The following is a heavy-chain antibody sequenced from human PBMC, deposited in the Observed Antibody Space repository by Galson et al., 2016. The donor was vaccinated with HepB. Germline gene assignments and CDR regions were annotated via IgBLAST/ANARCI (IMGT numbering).Heavy chain of an antibody. CDR2: IYYSGTT. CDR1: GGSISSAETY. Sequence: TLSLTCTVSGGSISSAETYWSWIRQPPGKGLEWIGYIYYSGTTYYNPSLKSRVTISVDTSKNLFSLRLSSVTAADTAVYYCARSGRFGELLIDAFDIWGQGTMVTVSS. D-gene: IGHD3-10*01. J-gene: IGHJ3*02. CDR3: ARSGRFGELLIDAFDI. V-gene: IGHV4-30-4*01.